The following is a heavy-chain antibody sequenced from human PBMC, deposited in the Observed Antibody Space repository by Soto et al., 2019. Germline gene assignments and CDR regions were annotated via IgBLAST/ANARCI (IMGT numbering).Heavy chain of an antibody. V-gene: IGHV3-48*02. Sequence: EVQLVESGGGLVQPGGSLRLSCAASRFSFSSYSMNWVRQAPGKGLEWMSYISGSSATIYYADSVKGRFTISRDSAKNSLYLQMNSLRDEDTAVYYCARGRFSGYDVNYYYYGMDVWGQGTTVTVSS. CDR1: RFSFSSYS. CDR2: ISGSSATI. CDR3: ARGRFSGYDVNYYYYGMDV. D-gene: IGHD5-12*01. J-gene: IGHJ6*02.